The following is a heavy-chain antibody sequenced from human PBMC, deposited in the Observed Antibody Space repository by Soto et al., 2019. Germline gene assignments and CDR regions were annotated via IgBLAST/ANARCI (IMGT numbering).Heavy chain of an antibody. CDR2: ISGSGDDT. D-gene: IGHD6-19*01. Sequence: PGGSLRLSCAASGFTFSIYALSWVRQTPGNGLEWVSAISGSGDDTYYTDSVKGRFTISRDNSKNTLYLQMSSLRAEDTAIYYCAKVDRYSSGWSSYAPEYYYYSMDVWGQGTTVTVSS. CDR3: AKVDRYSSGWSSYAPEYYYYSMDV. J-gene: IGHJ6*02. CDR1: GFTFSIYA. V-gene: IGHV3-23*01.